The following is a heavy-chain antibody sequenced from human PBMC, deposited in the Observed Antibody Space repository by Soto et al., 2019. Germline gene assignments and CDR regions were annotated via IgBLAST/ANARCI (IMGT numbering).Heavy chain of an antibody. D-gene: IGHD4-17*01. CDR3: AKSRSTVTTFVVY. Sequence: PGGSLRLSCAASGFTFSSYGMHWVRQAPGKGLEWVAVISYDGSNKYYADSVKGRFTISRDNSKNTLYLQMNSLRAEDTAVYYCAKSRSTVTTFVVYWGQGTLVTVSS. CDR1: GFTFSSYG. V-gene: IGHV3-30*18. J-gene: IGHJ4*02. CDR2: ISYDGSNK.